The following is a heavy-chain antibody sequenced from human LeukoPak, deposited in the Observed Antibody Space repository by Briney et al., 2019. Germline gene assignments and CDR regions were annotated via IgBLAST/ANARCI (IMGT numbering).Heavy chain of an antibody. CDR2: LDPSDPYT. V-gene: IGHV5-10-1*01. Sequence: HGESLKISCKGSGYNFTGHWISWVRQMPGKGLEWMGRLDPSDPYTNYSPSFQGHVTISADKSISTAYLQWSSLKASDTAIYYCAGLRDGSLDYWGQGTLVTVSS. CDR1: GYNFTGHW. CDR3: AGLRDGSLDY. J-gene: IGHJ4*02.